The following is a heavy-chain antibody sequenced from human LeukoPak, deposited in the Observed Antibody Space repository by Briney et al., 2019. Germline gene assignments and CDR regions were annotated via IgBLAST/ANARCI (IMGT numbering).Heavy chain of an antibody. Sequence: GGSQRLSCAASGFTFSSYSMSWVRQAPGKGLEWVSYIRSSSTTIYYADSVKGRFTISRDNAKNSLYLQMNSLRAEDTAVYYCARVLDYGMDVWGQGTTVTVSS. D-gene: IGHD2-2*03. J-gene: IGHJ6*02. V-gene: IGHV3-48*04. CDR1: GFTFSSYS. CDR3: ARVLDYGMDV. CDR2: IRSSSTTI.